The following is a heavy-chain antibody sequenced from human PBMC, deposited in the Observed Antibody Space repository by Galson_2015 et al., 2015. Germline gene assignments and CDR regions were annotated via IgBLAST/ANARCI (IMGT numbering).Heavy chain of an antibody. J-gene: IGHJ3*02. Sequence: SLRLSCAASGFSRGSYMVHWVRQAPGKGLEWVALISYDGSNEYYADPVKGRFTISRDNSRNTLYLEMNNLGTADTAVYYCVRDVSADLGYCTGGVCHIRSAAFDIWGQGKMVIVSS. CDR3: VRDVSADLGYCTGGVCHIRSAAFDI. CDR2: ISYDGSNE. V-gene: IGHV3-30*01. D-gene: IGHD2-8*02. CDR1: GFSRGSYM.